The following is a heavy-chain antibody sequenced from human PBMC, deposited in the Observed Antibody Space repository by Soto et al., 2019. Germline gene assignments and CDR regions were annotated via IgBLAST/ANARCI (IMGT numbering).Heavy chain of an antibody. CDR3: AREILDTLSLTGMDV. Sequence: SVKVSCKASGGTFSSYAISWVRQAPGQGLEWMGGIIPIFGTANYAQKFQGRVTITADESTSTAYMELSSLRSEDTAVYYCAREILDTLSLTGMDVWGQGTTVTVSS. D-gene: IGHD2-15*01. J-gene: IGHJ6*02. CDR2: IIPIFGTA. V-gene: IGHV1-69*13. CDR1: GGTFSSYA.